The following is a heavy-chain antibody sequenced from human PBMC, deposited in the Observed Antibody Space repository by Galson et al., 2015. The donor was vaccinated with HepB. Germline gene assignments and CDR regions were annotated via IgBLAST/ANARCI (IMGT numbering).Heavy chain of an antibody. J-gene: IGHJ4*02. V-gene: IGHV3-30*18. CDR3: AKDRRQDVLIGWGGGPYFDY. Sequence: SLRLSCAAFGFTFSSYGMHWVRQAPGKGLEWVAVISYDGSNKYYADSVKGRFTISRDNSKNTLYLQMNSLRAEDTAVYYCAKDRRQDVLIGWGGGPYFDYWGQGTLVTVSS. D-gene: IGHD2-8*01. CDR1: GFTFSSYG. CDR2: ISYDGSNK.